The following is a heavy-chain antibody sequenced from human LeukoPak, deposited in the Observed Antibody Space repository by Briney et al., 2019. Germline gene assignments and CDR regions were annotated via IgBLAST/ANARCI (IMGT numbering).Heavy chain of an antibody. V-gene: IGHV3-48*03. Sequence: GGSLRLSCAASGFTLSSYEMIWVRQAPGKGLEWVSYINSSGSTIYYADSVKGRFTISRDNAKNSLYLRMNSLRAEDTAVYYCAREYRAFVVVPAASGWFDPWGQGTLVTVSS. D-gene: IGHD2-2*01. CDR2: INSSGSTI. J-gene: IGHJ5*02. CDR3: AREYRAFVVVPAASGWFDP. CDR1: GFTLSSYE.